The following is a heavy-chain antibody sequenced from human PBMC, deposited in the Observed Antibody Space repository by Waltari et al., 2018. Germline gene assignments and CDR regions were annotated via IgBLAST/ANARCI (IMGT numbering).Heavy chain of an antibody. CDR1: GFTFSSYW. Sequence: EVQLVESGGGLVQPGGSLRLSCAASGFTFSSYWMSWVRQAPGKGLEWGAKIKQDGSGKYYVDSVKGRFTISRDNAKNSLYLQMNSLRAEDTAVYYCARDRVGSDAFDIWGQGTMVTVSS. D-gene: IGHD3-10*01. CDR3: ARDRVGSDAFDI. CDR2: IKQDGSGK. V-gene: IGHV3-7*01. J-gene: IGHJ3*02.